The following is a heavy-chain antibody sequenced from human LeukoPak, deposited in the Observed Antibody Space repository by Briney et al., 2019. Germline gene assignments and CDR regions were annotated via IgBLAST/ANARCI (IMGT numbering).Heavy chain of an antibody. V-gene: IGHV4-39*02. CDR2: IYYSGST. Sequence: PSETLSLTCTVPGGSISSSSYYWGWIRQPPGKGLEWIGSIYYSGSTYYNPSLKSRVTISVDTSKNQFSLQLNSVTPEDTAVYYCARETGYYYDSSGYGWFDPWGQGTLVTVSS. D-gene: IGHD3-22*01. CDR3: ARETGYYYDSSGYGWFDP. J-gene: IGHJ5*02. CDR1: GGSISSSSYY.